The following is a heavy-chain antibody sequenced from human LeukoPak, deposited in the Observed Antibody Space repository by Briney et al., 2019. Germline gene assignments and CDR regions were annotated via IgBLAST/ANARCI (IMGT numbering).Heavy chain of an antibody. CDR1: GFKFDDYG. D-gene: IGHD2-2*02. Sequence: PGRSLRLSCAASGFKFDDYGMSWVRQVPGKGLEWVSGINWNGGSRGYADSVKGRFTISRDNAKNSVYLQMNSLRSEDTAFYHCARDRCSSTSCYNAPNWFDPWGQGTLVTVSS. J-gene: IGHJ5*02. CDR2: INWNGGSR. V-gene: IGHV3-20*01. CDR3: ARDRCSSTSCYNAPNWFDP.